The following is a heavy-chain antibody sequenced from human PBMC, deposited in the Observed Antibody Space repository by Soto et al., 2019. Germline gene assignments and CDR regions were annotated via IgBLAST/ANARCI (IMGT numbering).Heavy chain of an antibody. V-gene: IGHV4-61*01. J-gene: IGHJ4*02. CDR1: GVSVSSATYH. D-gene: IGHD5-12*01. CDR2: ISYIGNT. Sequence: QVQLQESGPGLVKPSETLSLTCTVSGVSVSSATYHWSWIRQPPGKGLEGIGYISYIGNTDYNSSHKSRVNISMDTSNNQITLKLSAVTAADTAMYYCARDVSDSGWLYYWGQGTLVIVSS. CDR3: ARDVSDSGWLYY.